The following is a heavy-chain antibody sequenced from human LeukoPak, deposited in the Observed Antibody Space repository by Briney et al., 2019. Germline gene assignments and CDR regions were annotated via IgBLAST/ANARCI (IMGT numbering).Heavy chain of an antibody. J-gene: IGHJ4*02. D-gene: IGHD5-18*01. CDR2: IYYSGST. Sequence: SETLSLTCTVSGGSISSYYWNWIRQPPGQGLERIGYIYYSGSTNYNPSLKSRVTISVYTSKNQFSLKLSSVTAAATAVYYCARSGRGYRFCMFDYWGQGTLVTVSS. CDR1: GGSISSYY. CDR3: ARSGRGYRFCMFDY. V-gene: IGHV4-59*01.